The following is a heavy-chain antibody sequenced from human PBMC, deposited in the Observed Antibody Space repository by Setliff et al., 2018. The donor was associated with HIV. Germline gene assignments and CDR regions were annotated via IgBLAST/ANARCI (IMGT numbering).Heavy chain of an antibody. J-gene: IGHJ2*01. V-gene: IGHV4-59*11. CDR2: IDHSGRI. CDR1: GDSINSHS. CDR3: ARVVHDSGGFFSTAGPLYLDL. D-gene: IGHD3-22*01. Sequence: SETLSLTCNVSGDSINSHSWTWIRQPPGKGLEWSGSIDHSGRIDKKTSLKSRLRMSIDTSKNHIYFNLFSVTPADTAIYYCARVVHDSGGFFSTAGPLYLDLWGRGTLVTVSS.